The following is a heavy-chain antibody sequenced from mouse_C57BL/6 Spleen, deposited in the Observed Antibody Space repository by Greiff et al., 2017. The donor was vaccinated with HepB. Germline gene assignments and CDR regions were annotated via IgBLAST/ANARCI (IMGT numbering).Heavy chain of an antibody. CDR2: IYPGDGDT. CDR3: ERCLLRYYAMDY. J-gene: IGHJ4*01. Sequence: VQLQQSGPELVKPGASVKISCKASGYAFSSSWMNWVKQRPGKGLEWIGRIYPGDGDTNYNGKFKGKATLTADKSSSTAYMQLSSLTSEDSAVYFGERCLLRYYAMDYWGQGTSVTVSS. CDR1: GYAFSSSW. V-gene: IGHV1-82*01. D-gene: IGHD1-1*01.